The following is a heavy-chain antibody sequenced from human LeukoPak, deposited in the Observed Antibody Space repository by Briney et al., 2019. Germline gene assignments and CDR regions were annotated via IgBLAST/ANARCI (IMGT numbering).Heavy chain of an antibody. J-gene: IGHJ5*02. Sequence: GGSLRLSCAASGFTVSSNYMRGVRQAPGKGLEWVSVIYNDGGTYYADSVKGRFTISRDNSKNTLYLQMNSLTAEDTAVYYCAGRQGPYPNNYFGPWGQGTLVTVSS. CDR2: IYNDGGT. D-gene: IGHD3-16*01. CDR3: AGRQGPYPNNYFGP. CDR1: GFTVSSNY. V-gene: IGHV3-53*01.